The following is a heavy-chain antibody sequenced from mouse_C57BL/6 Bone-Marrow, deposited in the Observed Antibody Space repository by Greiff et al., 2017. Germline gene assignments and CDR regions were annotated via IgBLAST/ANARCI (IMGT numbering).Heavy chain of an antibody. J-gene: IGHJ2*01. D-gene: IGHD1-1*01. CDR1: GFNIKDYY. CDR3: ARSPLITTVVPFFDY. V-gene: IGHV14-2*01. CDR2: IDPEDGET. Sequence: EVQGVESGAELVKPGASVKLSCTASGFNIKDYYMHWVKQRTEQGLEWIGRIDPEDGETKYAPKFQGKATITADTSSNTAYLQLSSLTSEDTAVYYCARSPLITTVVPFFDYWGQGTTLTVSS.